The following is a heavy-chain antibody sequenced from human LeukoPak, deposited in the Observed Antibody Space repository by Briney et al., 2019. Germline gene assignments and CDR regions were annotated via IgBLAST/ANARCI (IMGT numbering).Heavy chain of an antibody. D-gene: IGHD2-2*01. J-gene: IGHJ4*02. V-gene: IGHV4-38-2*02. CDR2: FFLKGSA. CDR1: GGSFSIYY. CDR3: ARVARCTSCFDVDY. Sequence: SETLSLTCTVSGGSFSIYYWSWIRQPPGKGLEWIGSFFLKGSAYYNPSLKSRVTISVDTSKNQFSLTLSSVTAADTAVYYCARVARCTSCFDVDYWGQGTLVTVSS.